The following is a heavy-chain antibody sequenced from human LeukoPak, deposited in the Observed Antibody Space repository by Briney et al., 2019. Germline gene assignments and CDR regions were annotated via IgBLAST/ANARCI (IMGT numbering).Heavy chain of an antibody. J-gene: IGHJ5*02. Sequence: SETLSLTCAVYGGSFSGYYWSWIRRPPGKGLEWIGEINHSGSTNYNPSLKSRVTISVDTSKNQFSLKLSSVTAADTAVYYCARKVEVYQRYDWFDPWGQGTLVTVSS. D-gene: IGHD2-2*01. CDR3: ARKVEVYQRYDWFDP. CDR1: GGSFSGYY. CDR2: INHSGST. V-gene: IGHV4-34*01.